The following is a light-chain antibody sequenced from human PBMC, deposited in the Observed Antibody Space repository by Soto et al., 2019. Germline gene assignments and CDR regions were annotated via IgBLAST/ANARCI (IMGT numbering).Light chain of an antibody. CDR1: QSVSSN. V-gene: IGKV3-15*01. Sequence: IVMTQSPATLSVSPGERATLSCRASQSVSSNLAWYQQKPGQAPRLLISDASTRATGIPARFSGSGSGTDVALTISLLQSEDFAVYYCQQYNSWLTFGGGTKVEIK. CDR2: DAS. J-gene: IGKJ4*01. CDR3: QQYNSWLT.